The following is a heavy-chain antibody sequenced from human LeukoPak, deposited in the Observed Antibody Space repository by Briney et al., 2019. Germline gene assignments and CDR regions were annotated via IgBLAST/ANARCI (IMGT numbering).Heavy chain of an antibody. CDR3: AREVGGVVVPTAMPWFDP. Sequence: GGSLRLSCAASGFTFSSYSMNWVRQAPGKGLEWVSSISSSSSYIYYADSVKGRFTISRDNAKNSLYLQMNSLRAEDTAVHYCAREVGGVVVPTAMPWFDPWGQGTLVTVSS. CDR2: ISSSSSYI. CDR1: GFTFSSYS. J-gene: IGHJ5*02. D-gene: IGHD2-2*01. V-gene: IGHV3-21*01.